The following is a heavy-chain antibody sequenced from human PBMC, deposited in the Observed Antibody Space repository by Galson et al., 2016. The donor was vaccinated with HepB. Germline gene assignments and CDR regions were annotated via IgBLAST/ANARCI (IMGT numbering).Heavy chain of an antibody. Sequence: SETLSLTCTVSGGSINSNNYLWGWIRQPPGRGLEWIGSVYYTGTTYYSPSLESRVTISVDTSKKQFSLKLASVTAADTAIYFCARHTYFTGFYSRGFWGPGTLVTVSS. CDR1: GGSINSNNYL. CDR2: VYYTGTT. J-gene: IGHJ4*02. V-gene: IGHV4-39*01. CDR3: ARHTYFTGFYSRGF. D-gene: IGHD2-8*02.